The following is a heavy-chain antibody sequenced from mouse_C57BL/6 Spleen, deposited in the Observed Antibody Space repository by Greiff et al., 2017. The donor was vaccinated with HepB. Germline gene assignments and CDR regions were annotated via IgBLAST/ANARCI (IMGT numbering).Heavy chain of an antibody. CDR1: GFTFSSYA. D-gene: IGHD1-1*01. Sequence: EVKLEESGGGLVKPGGSLKLSCAASGFTFSSYAMSWVRQTPEKRLEWVATISDGGSYTYYPDNVKGRFTISRDNAKKNRYLQMSHLKSEDTAMYYCARANYYGRGFAYWGQGTLVTVSA. V-gene: IGHV5-4*03. CDR3: ARANYYGRGFAY. CDR2: ISDGGSYT. J-gene: IGHJ3*01.